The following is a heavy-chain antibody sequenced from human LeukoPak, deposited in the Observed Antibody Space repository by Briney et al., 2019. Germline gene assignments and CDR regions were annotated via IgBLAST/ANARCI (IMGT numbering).Heavy chain of an antibody. CDR1: GGSISSYY. CDR3: ARERHYDFWRGYQRGVYYFDY. Sequence: SETLSLTCTVSGGSISSYYWSWIRQPPGKGLEWIGYIYYSGSTNYNPSLKSRVTISVDTSKNQFSLKLSSVTAADTAVYYCARERHYDFWRGYQRGVYYFDYWGQGTLVTVSS. CDR2: IYYSGST. D-gene: IGHD3-3*01. V-gene: IGHV4-59*01. J-gene: IGHJ4*02.